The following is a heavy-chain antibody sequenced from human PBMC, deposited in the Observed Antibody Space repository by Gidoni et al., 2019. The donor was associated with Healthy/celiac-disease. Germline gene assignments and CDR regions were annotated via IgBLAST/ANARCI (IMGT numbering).Heavy chain of an antibody. CDR2: MNPNSGNT. CDR1: GYTFTSYD. Sequence: QVQLVQSGAEVKKPGASVKVSCTASGYTFTSYDINWVRQATGQGLEWMGWMNPNSGNTGYAQKFQGRVTMTRNTSISTAYMELSSLRSEDTAVYYCARAAEYSSSSQDPLDFDYWGQGTLVTVSS. J-gene: IGHJ4*02. D-gene: IGHD6-6*01. CDR3: ARAAEYSSSSQDPLDFDY. V-gene: IGHV1-8*01.